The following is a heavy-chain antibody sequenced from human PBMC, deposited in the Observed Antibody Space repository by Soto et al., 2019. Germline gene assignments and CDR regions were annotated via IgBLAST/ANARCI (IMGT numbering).Heavy chain of an antibody. V-gene: IGHV4-34*01. CDR1: GGSFSGYY. J-gene: IGHJ4*02. D-gene: IGHD1-1*01. Sequence: QVQLQQWGAGLLKPSETLSLTCAVYGGSFSGYYWSWVRQSPGKGLEWIGEINPTGGTNYNPSLKSRVTISIDTSKDQLSLQLSSVTAADTAVYYCARTRATPASRNLDYWGQGTLVTVSS. CDR3: ARTRATPASRNLDY. CDR2: INPTGGT.